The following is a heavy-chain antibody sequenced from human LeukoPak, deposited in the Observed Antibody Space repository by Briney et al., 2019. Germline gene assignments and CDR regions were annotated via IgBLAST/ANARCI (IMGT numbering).Heavy chain of an antibody. V-gene: IGHV3-30-3*01. J-gene: IGHJ4*02. CDR2: ISYDGSNK. D-gene: IGHD1-26*01. CDR3: AREPLGSHPPFDY. Sequence: PGRSLRLSCAASGFTFSSYAMHWVRQAPGKGLEWVAVISYDGSNKYSADSVKRRFTISRDHSKSPLYLPLNSLRAEDTAVYYCAREPLGSHPPFDYWGQGTLVTVSS. CDR1: GFTFSSYA.